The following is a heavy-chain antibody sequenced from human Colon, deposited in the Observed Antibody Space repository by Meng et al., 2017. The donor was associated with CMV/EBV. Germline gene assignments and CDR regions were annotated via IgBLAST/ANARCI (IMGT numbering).Heavy chain of an antibody. J-gene: IGHJ4*02. CDR1: GFIFSYSA. CDR3: SRPTAVASSATDY. D-gene: IGHD6-19*01. CDR2: IRSKANNYAT. V-gene: IGHV3-73*01. Sequence: GESLKISCAASGFIFSYSAMYWVRQASGKGLEWVGRIRSKANNYATTYAASVEGRFTISRDDSKNMVYLEMNSLKTEDTAVYYCSRPTAVASSATDYWGQGTLVTVSS.